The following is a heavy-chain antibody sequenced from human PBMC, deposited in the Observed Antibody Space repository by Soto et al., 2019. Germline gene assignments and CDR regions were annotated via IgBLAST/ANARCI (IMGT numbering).Heavy chain of an antibody. CDR2: IIPIFGTA. Sequence: QVQLVQSGAEVKKPGSSVKVSCKASGGTFSSYAISWVRQAPGQGIEWMGGIIPIFGTANYAQKFQGRVTITADESTSTADMELSSLRSEDTAVYYCARVVISTGWFDPWGQGTLVTVSS. V-gene: IGHV1-69*01. J-gene: IGHJ5*02. D-gene: IGHD3-22*01. CDR1: GGTFSSYA. CDR3: ARVVISTGWFDP.